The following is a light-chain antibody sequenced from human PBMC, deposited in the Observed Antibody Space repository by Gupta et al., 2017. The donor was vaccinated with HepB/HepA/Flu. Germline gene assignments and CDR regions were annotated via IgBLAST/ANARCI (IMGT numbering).Light chain of an antibody. CDR3: QQYYSYPQT. CDR1: QGISSY. J-gene: IGKJ1*01. CDR2: DAS. Sequence: AIRMTQSPSSFSASTGDRVTITCRASQGISSYLAWYQQKPGKAPKLLIYDASTLQSGVPSRFSGSGSGTDFTLTISCLQSEDFATYYCQQYYSYPQTFGQGTKVEIK. V-gene: IGKV1-8*01.